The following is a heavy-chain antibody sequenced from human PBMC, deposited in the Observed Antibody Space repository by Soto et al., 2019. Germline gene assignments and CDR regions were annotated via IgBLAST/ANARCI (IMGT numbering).Heavy chain of an antibody. Sequence: GGALRLSCAASGFTFSRYAMSWVRQAPGKGLEWVSAISGSGGSTYYADSVKGRFTISRDNSKNTLYLQMNSLRAEDTAVYYCAKVKVLRFFLIDYWGQGTLVTVSS. D-gene: IGHD3-3*01. V-gene: IGHV3-23*01. CDR1: GFTFSRYA. CDR2: ISGSGGST. CDR3: AKVKVLRFFLIDY. J-gene: IGHJ4*02.